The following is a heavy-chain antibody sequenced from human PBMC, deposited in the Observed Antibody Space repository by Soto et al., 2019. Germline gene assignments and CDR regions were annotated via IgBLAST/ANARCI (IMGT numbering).Heavy chain of an antibody. V-gene: IGHV1-18*01. CDR1: CYTFTSYG. J-gene: IGHJ1*01. CDR3: ARFLWFGYFRH. CDR2: ISAYNGNT. Sequence: KVSFKASCYTFTSYGISWVRQAPGQGLEWMGWISAYNGNTNYAQKLQGRVTMTTDTSTSTAYMELRSLRSDDTAVYYCARFLWFGYFRHWGQGTLVTVSS. D-gene: IGHD3-10*01.